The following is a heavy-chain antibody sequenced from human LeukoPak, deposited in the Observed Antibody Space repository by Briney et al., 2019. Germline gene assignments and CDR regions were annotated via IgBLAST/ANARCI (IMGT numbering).Heavy chain of an antibody. CDR3: ARGLTAMVTLGFDY. Sequence: SVKVSCKASGYTFTRYAMNWVRQAPGQGLEWMGGIIPIFGTANYAQKFQGRVTITADESTSTAYMELSSLRSEDTAVYYCARGLTAMVTLGFDYWGQGTLVTVSS. J-gene: IGHJ4*02. CDR1: GYTFTRYA. CDR2: IIPIFGTA. D-gene: IGHD5-18*01. V-gene: IGHV1-69*13.